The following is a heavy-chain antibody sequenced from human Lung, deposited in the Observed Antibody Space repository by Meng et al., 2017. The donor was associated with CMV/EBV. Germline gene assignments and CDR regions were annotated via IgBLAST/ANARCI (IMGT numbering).Heavy chain of an antibody. CDR3: ATQLSHLVRGEFDY. D-gene: IGHD6-6*01. Sequence: GESLRLSXAGSGFTFSHFSMNWVRQAPGKGLEWVAFIRYDGTDKYYADSMKGRFAISRDNSKSTLYLQINNLRAEDTAVYYCATQLSHLVRGEFDYWGQGTLVTVSS. CDR2: IRYDGTDK. V-gene: IGHV3-30*02. J-gene: IGHJ4*02. CDR1: GFTFSHFS.